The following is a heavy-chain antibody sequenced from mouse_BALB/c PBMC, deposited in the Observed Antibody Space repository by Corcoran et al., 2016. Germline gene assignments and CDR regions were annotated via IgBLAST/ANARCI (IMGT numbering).Heavy chain of an antibody. J-gene: IGHJ4*01. V-gene: IGHV1S136*01. CDR3: ARSGYDDAMDY. Sequence: EVRLQQSGPELVKPGASVKMSCKASGYTFTSYVMHWVKQKPGQGLEWIGYINPYNDGTKYNEKFKGKATLTSDKSSSTAYMELSSLTSEDSAVYYCARSGYDDAMDYWGQGTSVTVSS. CDR2: INPYNDGT. D-gene: IGHD2-14*01. CDR1: GYTFTSYV.